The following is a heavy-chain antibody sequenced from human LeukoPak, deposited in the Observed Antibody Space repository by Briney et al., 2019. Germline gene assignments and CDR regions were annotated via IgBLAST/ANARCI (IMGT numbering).Heavy chain of an antibody. V-gene: IGHV1-69*06. CDR1: GGTFSSYA. Sequence: SVTVSCKASGGTFSSYAISWVRQAPGQGLEWMGGIISIFGTANYAQKFQGRVTITADKSTSTAYMELSSLRSEDTAVYYCARDSRYSSSWYEPHDAFDIWGQGTMVTVSS. D-gene: IGHD6-13*01. CDR2: IISIFGTA. J-gene: IGHJ3*02. CDR3: ARDSRYSSSWYEPHDAFDI.